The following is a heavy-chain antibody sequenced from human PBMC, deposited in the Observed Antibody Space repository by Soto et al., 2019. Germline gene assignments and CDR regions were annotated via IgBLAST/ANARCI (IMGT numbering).Heavy chain of an antibody. V-gene: IGHV1-69*13. CDR2: IIPIFGTA. J-gene: IGHJ6*02. Sequence: SVKVSCKASGGTFSSYAISWVRQAPGQGLEWMGGIIPIFGTANYAQKFQGRVTITADESTSTAYMELSSLRSEDTAVYYCAALYCTNGVCYSDYYYYGMDVSGQGTTVTVSS. CDR1: GGTFSSYA. CDR3: AALYCTNGVCYSDYYYYGMDV. D-gene: IGHD2-8*01.